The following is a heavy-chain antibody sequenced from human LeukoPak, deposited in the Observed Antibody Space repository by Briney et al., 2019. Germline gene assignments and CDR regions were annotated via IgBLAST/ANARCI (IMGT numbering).Heavy chain of an antibody. J-gene: IGHJ3*02. CDR3: ARGDFYDSSANFNDAFDI. CDR1: GFTFSNYW. CDR2: IKEDGSEK. Sequence: PGGSLRLSCVASGFTFSNYWMSWVRQAPGKGLEWVGNIKEDGSEKYYVDAVKGRFTISRDNTKKSMYLQMNRLRADDTAVYYCARGDFYDSSANFNDAFDIWGQGTRVTVSS. D-gene: IGHD3-22*01. V-gene: IGHV3-7*01.